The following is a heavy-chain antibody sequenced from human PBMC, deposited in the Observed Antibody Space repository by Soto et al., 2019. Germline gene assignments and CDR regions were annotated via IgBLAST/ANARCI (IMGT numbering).Heavy chain of an antibody. CDR3: ARRGRLIVGWHYMGV. J-gene: IGHJ6*03. CDR1: GGSISSSSYY. D-gene: IGHD2-15*01. Sequence: PETLSLTCTVSGGSISSSSYYWGWIRQPPGKGLEWIGSIYYSGSTYYNPSLKSRVTISVDTSKNQFSLKLSSVTAADTAVYYCARRGRLIVGWHYMGVWGKGTTVTVSS. V-gene: IGHV4-39*01. CDR2: IYYSGST.